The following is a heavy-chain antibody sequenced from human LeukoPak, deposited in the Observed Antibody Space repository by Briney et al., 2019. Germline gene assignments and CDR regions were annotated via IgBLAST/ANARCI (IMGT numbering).Heavy chain of an antibody. Sequence: SVKVSCKASGGTFSRYAISWVRQSPGQGLEWMGGIIPIFGTANYAQKFQGRVTITADESTSTAYMELSSLRSEDTAVYYCARGGYDFWSGYPYYYYYGMDVWGQGTTVTVSS. CDR3: ARGGYDFWSGYPYYYYYGMDV. D-gene: IGHD3-3*01. CDR2: IIPIFGTA. J-gene: IGHJ6*02. CDR1: GGTFSRYA. V-gene: IGHV1-69*13.